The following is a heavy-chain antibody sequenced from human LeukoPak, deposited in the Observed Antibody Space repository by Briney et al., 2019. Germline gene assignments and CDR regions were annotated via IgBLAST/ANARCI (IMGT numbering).Heavy chain of an antibody. D-gene: IGHD6-13*01. CDR2: INSDGSSR. CDR1: GFTFSNYW. V-gene: IGHV3-74*01. Sequence: GGSLRLSCAASGFTFSNYWMHWVRQTPGKGLVGVSRINSDGSSRNYADSVKGRFTISRDNAKNTLYLQMNSLRAEDTAVYYCASASSHRIAAGGDYWGQGTLVTVSS. CDR3: ASASSHRIAAGGDY. J-gene: IGHJ4*02.